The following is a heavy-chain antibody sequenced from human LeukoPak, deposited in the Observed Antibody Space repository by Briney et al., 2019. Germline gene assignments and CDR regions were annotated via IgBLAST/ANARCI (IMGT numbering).Heavy chain of an antibody. CDR3: ARRRYCSGGSCYYMDV. J-gene: IGHJ6*03. D-gene: IGHD2-15*01. Sequence: GESLQISCQGSGFTFTNFWIAWVRQMPGKGLEWMGIIYPGDSDTRYSPSFQGQVTISADKSISTAYLQWSSLKASDTAMYYCARRRYCSGGSCYYMDVWGKGTTVTVSS. CDR2: IYPGDSDT. CDR1: GFTFTNFW. V-gene: IGHV5-51*01.